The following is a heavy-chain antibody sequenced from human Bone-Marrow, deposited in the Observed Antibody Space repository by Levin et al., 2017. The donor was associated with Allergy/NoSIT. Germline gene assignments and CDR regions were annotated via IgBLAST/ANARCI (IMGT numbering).Heavy chain of an antibody. J-gene: IGHJ6*02. D-gene: IGHD1-1*01. CDR2: ISYDGSNK. V-gene: IGHV3-30*18. Sequence: GGSLRLSCAASGFTFSSYGMHWVRQAPGKGLEWVAVISYDGSNKYYADSVKGRFTISRDNSKNTLYLQMNSLRAEDTAVYYCAKDQEVHYYYYGMDVWGQGTTVTVSS. CDR3: AKDQEVHYYYYGMDV. CDR1: GFTFSSYG.